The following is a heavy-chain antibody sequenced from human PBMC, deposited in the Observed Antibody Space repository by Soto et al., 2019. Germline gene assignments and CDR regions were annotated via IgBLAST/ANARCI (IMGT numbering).Heavy chain of an antibody. CDR3: ARNKAAAGTCGSYYYYGMDV. J-gene: IGHJ6*02. D-gene: IGHD6-13*01. Sequence: GGSLRLSCAASGFTFSSYWMSWVRQAPGKGLEWAANIKQDGSEKYYVDSVKGRFTISRDNAKNSLYLQMNSLRAEDTAVYYCARNKAAAGTCGSYYYYGMDVWGQWTTGTVSS. CDR1: GFTFSSYW. CDR2: IKQDGSEK. V-gene: IGHV3-7*03.